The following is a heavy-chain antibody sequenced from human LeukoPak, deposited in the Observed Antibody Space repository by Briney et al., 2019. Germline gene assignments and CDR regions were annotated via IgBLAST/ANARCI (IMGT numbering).Heavy chain of an antibody. D-gene: IGHD6-13*01. Sequence: GASVKVSCKASGNTFTDYFIHWVRQAPGQGLEWMGWINPNSGGTNYAQKFQGRVTMTRDTSISTAYMELSRLKSDDTAFYYCARDERYTSGWYDEGGYYFDYWGQGTLVPVSS. CDR1: GNTFTDYF. J-gene: IGHJ4*02. CDR3: ARDERYTSGWYDEGGYYFDY. V-gene: IGHV1-2*02. CDR2: INPNSGGT.